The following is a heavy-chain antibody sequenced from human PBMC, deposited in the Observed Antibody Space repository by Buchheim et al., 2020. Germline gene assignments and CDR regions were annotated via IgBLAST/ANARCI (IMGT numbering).Heavy chain of an antibody. CDR2: IKQDGSEK. CDR3: ARVPAFYCSGGSCQFDY. J-gene: IGHJ4*02. CDR1: GFTFSSYW. D-gene: IGHD2-15*01. V-gene: IGHV3-7*01. Sequence: EVQLVESGGGLVQPGGSLRLSCAASGFTFSSYWMSWVRQAPGKGLEWVANIKQDGSEKYYVTSVKGRFTISRDNATNSLYLQMNRLRAEDAAVDYCARVPAFYCSGGSCQFDYWGQGTL.